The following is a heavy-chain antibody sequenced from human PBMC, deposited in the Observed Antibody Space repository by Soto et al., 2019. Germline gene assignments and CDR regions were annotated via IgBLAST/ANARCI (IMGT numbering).Heavy chain of an antibody. CDR1: GGTFSSYA. CDR2: IIPIFGTT. CDR3: ARSVLGVIRAFDI. Sequence: QVQLVQSGAEVKKPGSSVNVSCKASGGTFSSYAITWVRQAPGQGLVWMGAIIPIFGTTNYAQKFQGRVTITAGESTSTGYMELSSLRSEETAMYYCARSVLGVIRAFDIWGQGTMVTVSS. J-gene: IGHJ3*02. D-gene: IGHD3-3*01. V-gene: IGHV1-69*01.